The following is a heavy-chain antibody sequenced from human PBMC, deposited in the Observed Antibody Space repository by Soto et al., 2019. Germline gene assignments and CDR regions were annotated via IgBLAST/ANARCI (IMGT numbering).Heavy chain of an antibody. CDR3: SHRYYATCFDY. D-gene: IGHD3-3*01. J-gene: IGHJ4*02. CDR1: GFSLSTSGVG. V-gene: IGHV2-5*02. CDR2: IYWDDDK. Sequence: QITLKESGPTLVKPTQTLTLTCTFSGFSLSTSGVGVGWIRQPPGKALDWLALIYWDDDKRYSPSLKSRLTITKDTSTNQVVLTMTNMDPVDTATYYCSHRYYATCFDYWVQGTLVTVSS.